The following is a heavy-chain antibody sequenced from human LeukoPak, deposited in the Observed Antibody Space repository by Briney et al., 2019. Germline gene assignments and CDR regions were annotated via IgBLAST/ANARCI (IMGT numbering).Heavy chain of an antibody. D-gene: IGHD3-22*01. CDR3: ACSYDSSGYYHDY. CDR2: ISSSSSYI. Sequence: GGSLRLSCAASGFTYSSYSMNWVRQAPGKGLEWVSSISSSSSYIYYADSVKGRFTISRDNAKNSLYLQMNSLRADDTAVYYCACSYDSSGYYHDYWGQGTLVTVSS. CDR1: GFTYSSYS. V-gene: IGHV3-21*01. J-gene: IGHJ4*02.